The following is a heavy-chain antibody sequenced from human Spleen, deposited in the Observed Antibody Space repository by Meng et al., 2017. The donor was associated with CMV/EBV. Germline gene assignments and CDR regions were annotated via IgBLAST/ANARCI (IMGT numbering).Heavy chain of an antibody. CDR1: GFTFSSYS. Sequence: GESLKISCAASGFTFSSYSMNWVRQAPGKGLEWVSSISSSSSYIYYADSMKGRFTISRDNAKNSLYLQMNSLRAEDTAVYYCARDDMHGVRVFDYWGQGTLVTVSS. CDR2: ISSSSSYI. CDR3: ARDDMHGVRVFDY. V-gene: IGHV3-21*01. D-gene: IGHD2-15*01. J-gene: IGHJ4*02.